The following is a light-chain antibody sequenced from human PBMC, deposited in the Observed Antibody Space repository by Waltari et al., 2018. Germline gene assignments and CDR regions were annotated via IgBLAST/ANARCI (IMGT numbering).Light chain of an antibody. CDR3: SSYTRRSYWV. J-gene: IGLJ3*02. V-gene: IGLV2-14*01. Sequence: QSALTQPASVSGSPGQSITISCTGTSSDVGFYDFVSWFQQHPGKAPKGMFYKVNNRPSGVSNRLSGSKSANTASRTISGLQAEDEADYYCSSYTRRSYWVFGGGTQLTVL. CDR2: KVN. CDR1: SSDVGFYDF.